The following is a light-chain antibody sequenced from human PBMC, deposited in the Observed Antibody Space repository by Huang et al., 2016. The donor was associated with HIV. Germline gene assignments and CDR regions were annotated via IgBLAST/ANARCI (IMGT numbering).Light chain of an antibody. CDR3: QQYNNWPPLT. V-gene: IGKV3-15*01. J-gene: IGKJ4*01. Sequence: EIVMTQSPATLSVSPGERATLSCRASQRVSSNLAWYQQKPGQAPRLLRYGASTRATGIPARCSGSGSGPEFTLTISSLQSEDFAVYYCQQYNNWPPLTFGGGTKVEIK. CDR1: QRVSSN. CDR2: GAS.